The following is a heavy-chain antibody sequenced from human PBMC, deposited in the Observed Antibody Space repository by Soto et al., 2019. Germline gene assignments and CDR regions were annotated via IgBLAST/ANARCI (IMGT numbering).Heavy chain of an antibody. V-gene: IGHV4-39*01. Sequence: QLQLQESGPRLVKSSETLSLTCTVSGGSISSSSYYWGWIRQTPGKGLEWIGGVYYNGVTYYNPSLKTRVSTSVDTSQNQFALKLTSVTAADTALYYCARCRGRWLDFWGQGTLVTVSS. CDR1: GGSISSSSYY. CDR2: VYYNGVT. J-gene: IGHJ4*02. CDR3: ARCRGRWLDF. D-gene: IGHD6-19*01.